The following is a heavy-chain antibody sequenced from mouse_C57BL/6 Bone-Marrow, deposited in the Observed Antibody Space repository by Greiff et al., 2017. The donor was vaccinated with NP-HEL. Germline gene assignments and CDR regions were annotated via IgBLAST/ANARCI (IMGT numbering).Heavy chain of an antibody. CDR2: IWSGGST. Sequence: QVQLQQSGPGLVQPSQSLSITCTVSGFSLTSYGVHWVRQSPGKGLEWLGVIWSGGSTDYNAAFISRLSISKDNSKSQVFFKMNSLQADDTAIYYCARHYYGSPYWYFDVWGTGTTVTVSS. D-gene: IGHD1-1*01. CDR1: GFSLTSYG. J-gene: IGHJ1*03. V-gene: IGHV2-2*01. CDR3: ARHYYGSPYWYFDV.